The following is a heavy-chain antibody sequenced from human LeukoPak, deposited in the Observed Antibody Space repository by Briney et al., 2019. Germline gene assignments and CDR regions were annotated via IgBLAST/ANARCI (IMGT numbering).Heavy chain of an antibody. J-gene: IGHJ3*02. CDR2: ISGSGGST. Sequence: GGSLRLSCAASGFTFSSYAMSWVCQAPGKGLEWVSAISGSGGSTYYADSVKGRFTISRDNSKNTLYLQMNSLRAEDTAVYYCAKDFSQYQLLLAFDIWGQGTMVTVSS. D-gene: IGHD2-2*01. CDR1: GFTFSSYA. CDR3: AKDFSQYQLLLAFDI. V-gene: IGHV3-23*01.